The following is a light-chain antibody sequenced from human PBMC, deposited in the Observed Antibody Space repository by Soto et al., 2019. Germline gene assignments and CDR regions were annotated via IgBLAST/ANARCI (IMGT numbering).Light chain of an antibody. V-gene: IGKV4-1*01. Sequence: DIVMTQSPDSLAVSLGERATINCKSSQSILFSSNNKNYLAWYQQKPGQPPQLLIYWASTRESGVPDRISGSGAGTDFTLTISSLQAEDGAVYYCQQYYNIPPWTFGQGTKVEIK. CDR1: QSILFSSNNKNY. CDR2: WAS. J-gene: IGKJ1*01. CDR3: QQYYNIPPWT.